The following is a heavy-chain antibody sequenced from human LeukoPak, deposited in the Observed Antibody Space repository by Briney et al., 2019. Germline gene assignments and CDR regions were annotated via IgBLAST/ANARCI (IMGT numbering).Heavy chain of an antibody. Sequence: SETLSLTCTVSGGSISSSSYYWGWIRQPPGKGLEWIGSIYYSGSTYYNPSLKSRVTISVDTSKNQFSLKLSSVTAADTAVYYCARDRKKSIVATIRVSPWYMDVWGKGTTVTVSS. CDR3: ARDRKKSIVATIRVSPWYMDV. D-gene: IGHD5-12*01. V-gene: IGHV4-39*07. CDR1: GGSISSSSYY. J-gene: IGHJ6*03. CDR2: IYYSGST.